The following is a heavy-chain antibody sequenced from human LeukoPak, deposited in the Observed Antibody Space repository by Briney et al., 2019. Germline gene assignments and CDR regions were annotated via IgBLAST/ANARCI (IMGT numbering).Heavy chain of an antibody. V-gene: IGHV3-7*03. CDR2: IKQDGSEK. J-gene: IGHJ4*02. Sequence: PGGSLRLSCAASGFTFSSYWMSWVRQAPGKGLEWVANIKQDGSEKYYVDSVKGRFTISRDNAKSSLYLQMDSLGAEDTALYYCARESAVAGTFDYWGQGTLVTVSS. CDR3: ARESAVAGTFDY. CDR1: GFTFSSYW. D-gene: IGHD6-19*01.